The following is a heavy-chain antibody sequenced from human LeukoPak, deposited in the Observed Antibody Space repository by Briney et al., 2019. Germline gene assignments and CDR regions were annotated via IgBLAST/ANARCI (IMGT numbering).Heavy chain of an antibody. V-gene: IGHV3-23*01. Sequence: GGSLRLSCAASGFTFSSYAMSWVRQAPGKGLEWVSSIGGSAGTTYYADSVEGRFTISRDNSKNTLYLQMNSLRAEDTAVYYCAAYYDVLTGSVNWFDPWGQGTLVTVSS. D-gene: IGHD3-9*01. J-gene: IGHJ5*02. CDR3: AAYYDVLTGSVNWFDP. CDR2: IGGSAGTT. CDR1: GFTFSSYA.